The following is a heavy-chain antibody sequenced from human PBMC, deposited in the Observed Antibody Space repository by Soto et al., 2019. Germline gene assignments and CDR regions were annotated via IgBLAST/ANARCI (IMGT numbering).Heavy chain of an antibody. V-gene: IGHV3-21*06. CDR3: ARDLRGHYGP. Sequence: GGSLRLSCEGSGLNFRNFNMIWVRQAPGKGLEWVSSVSGSSSYIYYADFVKGRFTVSRDNANNLVFLQMNGLRPEDTAMYYCARDLRGHYGPWGQGTVVTVSS. CDR1: GLNFRNFN. CDR2: VSGSSSYI. D-gene: IGHD4-17*01. J-gene: IGHJ3*01.